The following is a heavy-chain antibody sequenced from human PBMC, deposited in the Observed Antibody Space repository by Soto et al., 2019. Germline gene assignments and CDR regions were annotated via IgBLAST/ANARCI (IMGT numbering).Heavy chain of an antibody. CDR1: GFTFTSSA. CDR3: AAGSYYDYIWGGYRYTAFDY. D-gene: IGHD3-16*02. Sequence: ASVKVSCKASGFTFTSSAMQWVRQARGQRLEWIGWIVVGSGNTNYAQKFQERVTITRDMSTSTAYMELSSLRSEDTAVYYCAAGSYYDYIWGGYRYTAFDYWGQGTLVTVSS. V-gene: IGHV1-58*02. J-gene: IGHJ4*02. CDR2: IVVGSGNT.